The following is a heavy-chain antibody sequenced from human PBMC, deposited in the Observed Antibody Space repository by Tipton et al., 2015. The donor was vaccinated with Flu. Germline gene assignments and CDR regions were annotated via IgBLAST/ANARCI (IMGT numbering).Heavy chain of an antibody. CDR2: VHYTGST. CDR1: GDSVSSGSYY. Sequence: TLSLTCTVSGDSVSSGSYYWNWIRQPPGKGLEWIGYVHYTGSTNYNPSLKSRVSISADTSKNQFSLKLSSVNAADTAVYYCARASVALDHWGRGALVTVSS. D-gene: IGHD4-23*01. CDR3: ARASVALDH. V-gene: IGHV4-61*01. J-gene: IGHJ5*02.